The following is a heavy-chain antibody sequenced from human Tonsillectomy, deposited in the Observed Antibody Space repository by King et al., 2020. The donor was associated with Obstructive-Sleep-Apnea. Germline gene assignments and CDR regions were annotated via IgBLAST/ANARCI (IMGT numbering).Heavy chain of an antibody. D-gene: IGHD2-8*01. V-gene: IGHV1-18*04. CDR3: ARDRPNLDAFDY. CDR2: ISANNGNT. J-gene: IGHJ4*02. Sequence: VQLVQSGAEVKKPGASVKVSCNASGYTLTNYGISWVRQAPGQALEGMGWISANNGNTNYAQKVQGRVTMTTDTSTSTEYMELRSLRSDDTAVYYCARDRPNLDAFDYWGQGTLVTVSS. CDR1: GYTLTNYG.